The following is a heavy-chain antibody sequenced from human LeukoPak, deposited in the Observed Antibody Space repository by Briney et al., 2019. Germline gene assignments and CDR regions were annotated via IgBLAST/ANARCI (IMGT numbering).Heavy chain of an antibody. J-gene: IGHJ6*03. D-gene: IGHD7-27*01. Sequence: GGSLRLSCAASGFTFSSYGMHWVRQAPGKGLEWVAVIWYDGSNKYYADSVKGRFTISRDNSKNTLCLQMNSLRAEDTAVYYCAKGPTGGYYMDVWGKGTTVTVSS. V-gene: IGHV3-33*06. CDR3: AKGPTGGYYMDV. CDR2: IWYDGSNK. CDR1: GFTFSSYG.